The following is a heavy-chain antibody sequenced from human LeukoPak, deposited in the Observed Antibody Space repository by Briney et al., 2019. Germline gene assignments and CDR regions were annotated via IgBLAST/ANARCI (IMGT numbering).Heavy chain of an antibody. J-gene: IGHJ4*02. CDR3: AKRPHCTGPGCHHIEY. CDR2: ISGSGGST. Sequence: PGGSLRLSCAASVFTFSTCLMSWVRQAPGKGGEGVSTISGSGGSTYYADSVKGRFTISRDNSKNTLFLQMNSMRAEDTAVYYCAKRPHCTGPGCHHIEYWGQGTLVTVSS. D-gene: IGHD2-8*02. V-gene: IGHV3-23*01. CDR1: VFTFSTCL.